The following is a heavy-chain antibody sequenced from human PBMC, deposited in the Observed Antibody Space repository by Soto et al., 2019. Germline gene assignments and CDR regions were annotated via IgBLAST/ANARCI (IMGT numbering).Heavy chain of an antibody. CDR2: ISYSGGSR. CDR3: AKATDTEYYDLEY. V-gene: IGHV3-23*01. J-gene: IGHJ4*02. CDR1: GFAFDRFA. Sequence: EVKLLESGGGLVQPGGSLRLSCTASGFAFDRFAMKCVRQAPGKALQWVSSISYSGGSRYYADSVKGRFTVSRDNSKKTLFLQINTLRAEDTAVYYCAKATDTEYYDLEYWGQGTLVSVAS. D-gene: IGHD3-3*01.